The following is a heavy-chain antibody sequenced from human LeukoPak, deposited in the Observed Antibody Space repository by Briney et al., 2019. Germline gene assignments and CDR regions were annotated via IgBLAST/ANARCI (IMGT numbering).Heavy chain of an antibody. V-gene: IGHV4-34*01. Sequence: SETLSLTCAVYGGSFSGYYWSWIRLPPGKGLEWIGEITHSGDTTYNPSLKSRLTVSVDTSKNRFSLRLNSVTAAGTALYYCARGGLQSNYFDSWGQGTLVTVSP. CDR1: GGSFSGYY. CDR2: ITHSGDT. D-gene: IGHD2-15*01. J-gene: IGHJ4*02. CDR3: ARGGLQSNYFDS.